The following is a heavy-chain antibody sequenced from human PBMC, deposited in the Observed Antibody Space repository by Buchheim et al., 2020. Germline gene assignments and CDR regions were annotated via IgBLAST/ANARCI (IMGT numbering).Heavy chain of an antibody. V-gene: IGHV3-74*01. CDR1: GFTFSNFW. J-gene: IGHJ6*02. CDR3: VRDWYGMDV. CDR2: TDSDGSST. Sequence: QLVESGGGLVQPGGSLRLSCAASGFTFSNFWMHWVRQAPGKGLVWVSRTDSDGSSTDYADSVKGRFTISRDNATKTLNLQMNSLRPEDTAVYFCVRDWYGMDVWGRGTT.